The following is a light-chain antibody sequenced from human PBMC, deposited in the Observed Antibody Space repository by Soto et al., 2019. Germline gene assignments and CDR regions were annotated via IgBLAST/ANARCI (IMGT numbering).Light chain of an antibody. V-gene: IGLV1-44*01. CDR3: AAWDDSLGGQV. Sequence: QPVLPQPPSASGTPGQGVTISCSGSDSNIGGGAVNWYQHLPGTAPKLLIFSDNQRPSGVPDRFSGSRSGTSASLAISGLQSEDEADYYCAAWDDSLGGQVFGTGTKVTVL. CDR2: SDN. J-gene: IGLJ1*01. CDR1: DSNIGGGA.